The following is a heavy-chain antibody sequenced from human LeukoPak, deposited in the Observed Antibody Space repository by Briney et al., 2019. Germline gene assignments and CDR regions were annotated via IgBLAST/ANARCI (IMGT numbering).Heavy chain of an antibody. V-gene: IGHV1-18*01. Sequence: GASVKVSCKASGYTFTSYGISWVRQAPGQGLGWMGWISAYNGNTNYAQKLQGRVTMTTDTSTSTAYMELRSLRSDDTAVYYCARDRKHAYCSSTSCYRRDFDYWGQGTLVTVSS. CDR3: ARDRKHAYCSSTSCYRRDFDY. CDR1: GYTFTSYG. CDR2: ISAYNGNT. D-gene: IGHD2-2*01. J-gene: IGHJ4*02.